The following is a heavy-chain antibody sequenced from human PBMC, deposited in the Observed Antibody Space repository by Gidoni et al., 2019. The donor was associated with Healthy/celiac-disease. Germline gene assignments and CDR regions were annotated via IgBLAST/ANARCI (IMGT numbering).Heavy chain of an antibody. D-gene: IGHD6-19*01. J-gene: IGHJ4*02. V-gene: IGHV3-30*18. CDR1: GFTFSSYG. Sequence: QVQLVESGGGVVQPGRSLRLSCADSGFTFSSYGMHWVRQAPGKGLGWVAVISYDGSNKYYADSVKGRFTISRDNSKNTLYLQMNSLRAEDTAVYYCAKGRQYYFDYRGQGTLVTVSS. CDR3: AKGRQYYFDY. CDR2: ISYDGSNK.